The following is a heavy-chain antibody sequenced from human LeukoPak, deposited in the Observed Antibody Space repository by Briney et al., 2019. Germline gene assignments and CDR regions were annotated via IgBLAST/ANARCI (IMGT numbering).Heavy chain of an antibody. D-gene: IGHD6-13*01. Sequence: PGGSLRLSCAASGFTFSNAWMSRVRQAPGKGLAWVGRIKSKTDGGTTDYAAPVKGRFTISRDDSKNTLYLQMNSLKTEDTAVYYCTTDLAYSSTLLEYFQHWGQGTLVTVSS. CDR3: TTDLAYSSTLLEYFQH. CDR2: IKSKTDGGTT. J-gene: IGHJ1*01. CDR1: GFTFSNAW. V-gene: IGHV3-15*01.